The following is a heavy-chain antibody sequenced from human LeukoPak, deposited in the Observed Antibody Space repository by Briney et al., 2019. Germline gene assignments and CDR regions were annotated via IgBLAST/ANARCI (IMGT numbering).Heavy chain of an antibody. Sequence: GGSLRLSCAASGFIFNNYGLIWVRQAPGKGLEWVSAISGSGGSTYYADSVKGRFTISRDNSKNTLYLQMNSLRAEDTAVYYCAKRDILTGYYPAFDYWGQGTLVTVSS. CDR3: AKRDILTGYYPAFDY. V-gene: IGHV3-23*01. D-gene: IGHD3-9*01. CDR2: ISGSGGST. CDR1: GFIFNNYG. J-gene: IGHJ4*02.